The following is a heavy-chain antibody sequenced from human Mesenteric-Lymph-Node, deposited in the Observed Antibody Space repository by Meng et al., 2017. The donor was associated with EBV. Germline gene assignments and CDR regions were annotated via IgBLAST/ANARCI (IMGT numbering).Heavy chain of an antibody. CDR3: AKTGSSGWSDLDY. J-gene: IGHJ4*02. CDR1: GGSFGGYY. CDR2: INHSGST. D-gene: IGHD6-19*01. V-gene: IGHV4-34*02. Sequence: QVQRQQWGAGLLKPSETLSLTCGVTGGSFGGYYWTWIRQPPGKGLEWIGEINHSGSTNYNPSLKSRVTISLDTSKNQISLKLTSVTAADTAVYYCAKTGSSGWSDLDYWGRGILVTVSS.